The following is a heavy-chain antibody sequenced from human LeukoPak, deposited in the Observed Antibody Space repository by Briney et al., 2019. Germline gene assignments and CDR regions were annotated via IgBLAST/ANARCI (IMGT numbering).Heavy chain of an antibody. J-gene: IGHJ4*02. Sequence: SGTLSLTCAVSGYSISSGYYWGWIRQPPGKGLEWIGSIYHSGSTYYNPSLKSRVTISVDTSKNQFSLKLSSVTAADTAVYYCARQITVTRPEGPFDYWGQETLVTVSS. CDR2: IYHSGST. CDR3: ARQITVTRPEGPFDY. CDR1: GYSISSGYY. D-gene: IGHD4-17*01. V-gene: IGHV4-38-2*01.